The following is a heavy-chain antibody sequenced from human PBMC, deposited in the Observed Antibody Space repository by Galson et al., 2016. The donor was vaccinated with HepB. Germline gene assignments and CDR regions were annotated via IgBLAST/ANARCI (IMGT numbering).Heavy chain of an antibody. D-gene: IGHD2-15*01. V-gene: IGHV3-30*14. Sequence: SLRLSCAASGFTFSSYGFYWVRQTPGKGLEWVAVISYEGSNKNYADSVKGRFILSRDNSRTTVYLQIDSLRSEDTAVYYCARDPASRYCTGGSCYALRGDVWGQGTTVTVSS. CDR1: GFTFSSYG. CDR2: ISYEGSNK. J-gene: IGHJ6*02. CDR3: ARDPASRYCTGGSCYALRGDV.